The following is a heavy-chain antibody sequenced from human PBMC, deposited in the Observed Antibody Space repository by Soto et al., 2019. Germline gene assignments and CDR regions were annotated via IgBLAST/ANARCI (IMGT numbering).Heavy chain of an antibody. CDR1: GYSLTSYY. V-gene: IGHV1-46*01. D-gene: IGHD3-10*02. J-gene: IGHJ4*02. Sequence: QVQLVQSGAEVRKPGASVKVSCKASGYSLTSYYMHWVRQAPGQGLEWMGITNPSDGSTNYAQKFQGRVTMTSDTSTSTVYMEMSSLRSEDTAMYYCARSYVTSRPIDFWGQGTLVTVSS. CDR2: TNPSDGST. CDR3: ARSYVTSRPIDF.